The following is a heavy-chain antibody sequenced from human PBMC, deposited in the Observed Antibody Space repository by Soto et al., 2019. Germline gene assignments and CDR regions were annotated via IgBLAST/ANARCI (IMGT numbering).Heavy chain of an antibody. J-gene: IGHJ4*02. CDR1: GFTFSSYA. D-gene: IGHD6-19*01. Sequence: GGSLRLSCAASGFTFSSYAMHWVRQAPGKGLEWVAVISYDGSNKYYADSVKGRFTISRDNSKNTLYLQMNSLRAEDTAVYYCAKAGGSGWSAYFDYRGQGTLVTVSS. CDR3: AKAGGSGWSAYFDY. CDR2: ISYDGSNK. V-gene: IGHV3-30-3*01.